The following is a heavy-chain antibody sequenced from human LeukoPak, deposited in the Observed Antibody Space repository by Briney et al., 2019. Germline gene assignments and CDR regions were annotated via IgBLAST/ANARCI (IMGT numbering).Heavy chain of an antibody. CDR2: IHYSGST. CDR1: GGSISSGDYY. V-gene: IGHV4-31*03. CDR3: ARVGVAAKSSRYFDY. J-gene: IGHJ4*02. D-gene: IGHD2-15*01. Sequence: SETLSLTCTVSGGSISSGDYYWSWIRQHPGKGLEWIGYIHYSGSTYYSPSLKSRVTISVDTSKQQFSLKLSSVTAADMAVYYCARVGVAAKSSRYFDYWGQGTLVTVSS.